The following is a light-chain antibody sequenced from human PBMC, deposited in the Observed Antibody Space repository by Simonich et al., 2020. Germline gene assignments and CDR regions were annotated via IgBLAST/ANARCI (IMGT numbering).Light chain of an antibody. CDR1: SSDVGGYNY. Sequence: QSALTQPPSASGSPGQSVTISCTGTSSDVGGYNYVSWYQQHPGKAPKRMIYEVSKRPSGVPDRFSGSKSGNTASLTVSGLQAEDEADYYCSSYAGSNPLFGGGTKLTVL. V-gene: IGLV2-8*01. CDR3: SSYAGSNPL. CDR2: EVS. J-gene: IGLJ2*01.